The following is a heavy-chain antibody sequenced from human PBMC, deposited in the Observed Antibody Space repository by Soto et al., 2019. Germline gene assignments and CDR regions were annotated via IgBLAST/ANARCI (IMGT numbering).Heavy chain of an antibody. Sequence: SETLSLTCAVSSGSISSSNWWSWVRQPPGKGLEWIGEIYHSGSTNYNPSLKSRVTISVDKSKNQFSLKLSSVTAADTAVYYCARAVAVAGFYFDYWGQGTLVTVS. J-gene: IGHJ4*02. CDR3: ARAVAVAGFYFDY. D-gene: IGHD6-19*01. V-gene: IGHV4-4*02. CDR1: SGSISSSNW. CDR2: IYHSGST.